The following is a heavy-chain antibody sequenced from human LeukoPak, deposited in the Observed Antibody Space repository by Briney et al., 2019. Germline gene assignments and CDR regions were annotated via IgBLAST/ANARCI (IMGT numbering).Heavy chain of an antibody. CDR2: ISSSSSYV. CDR1: GFTFSSYS. V-gene: IGHV3-21*01. D-gene: IGHD2-21*02. CDR3: ARDPIVVVTAGGYFDY. Sequence: GGSLRLSCAASGFTFSSYSMNWVRQAPGKGLEWVSSISSSSSYVYYADSVKGRFTISRDNAKNSLYLQMNSLRAEDTAVYYCARDPIVVVTAGGYFDYWGQGTLVTASS. J-gene: IGHJ4*02.